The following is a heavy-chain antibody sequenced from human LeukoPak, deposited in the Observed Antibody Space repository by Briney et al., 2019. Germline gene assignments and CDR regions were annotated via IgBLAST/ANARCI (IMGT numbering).Heavy chain of an antibody. CDR3: ARHSLTWLQFDY. D-gene: IGHD5-24*01. Sequence: PSETLSLTCTVSGGSISSSTYYWGWIRQPPGKGLEWIGSIYYSGSTYYNPSLKSRVTIPVDTSKNQFSLKLSSVTAADTAVYYCARHSLTWLQFDYWGQGTLVTVSS. J-gene: IGHJ4*02. CDR1: GGSISSSTYY. CDR2: IYYSGST. V-gene: IGHV4-39*01.